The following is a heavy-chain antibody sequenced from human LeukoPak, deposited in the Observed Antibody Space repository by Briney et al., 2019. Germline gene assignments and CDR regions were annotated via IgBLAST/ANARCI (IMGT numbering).Heavy chain of an antibody. CDR2: ISGSGGST. CDR1: GFTFSSYA. V-gene: IGHV3-23*01. J-gene: IGHJ4*02. CDR3: AKDEDILTGYYFSGTHGLFDY. D-gene: IGHD3-9*01. Sequence: GGSLRLSCAASGFTFSSYAMSGVRQAPGKGLEWVSAISGSGGSTYYADSVKGRFTISRDNSKNTLYLQMNSLRAEDTAVYYCAKDEDILTGYYFSGTHGLFDYWGQGTLVTVSS.